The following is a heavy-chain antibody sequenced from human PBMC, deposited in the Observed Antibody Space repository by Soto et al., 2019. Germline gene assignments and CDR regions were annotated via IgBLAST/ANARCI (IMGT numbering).Heavy chain of an antibody. CDR2: ISAYNGNT. V-gene: IGHV1-18*01. CDR3: ARVFSDYGHPDAFDI. CDR1: GYTFTSYG. D-gene: IGHD4-17*01. J-gene: IGHJ3*02. Sequence: ASVKVSCKASGYTFTSYGISWVRQAPGQGLEWMGWISAYNGNTNYAQKLQGRVTMTTDTSTSTAYMELRSLRSDDTAVYYCARVFSDYGHPDAFDIWGQGTMVTVSS.